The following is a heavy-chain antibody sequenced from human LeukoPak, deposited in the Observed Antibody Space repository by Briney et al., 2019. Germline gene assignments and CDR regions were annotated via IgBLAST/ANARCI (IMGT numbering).Heavy chain of an antibody. D-gene: IGHD6-19*01. CDR2: ICSSSSYI. Sequence: GGSLRLSCAASGFTFTSYAMHWVRQAPGKGLEWVSSICSSSSYIYYADSVKGRFTISRYNAKNSLYLQMNSLRAEDTAVYYCARTYSSGWPVAFDIWGQGTMVTVSS. CDR3: ARTYSSGWPVAFDI. V-gene: IGHV3-21*01. CDR1: GFTFTSYA. J-gene: IGHJ3*02.